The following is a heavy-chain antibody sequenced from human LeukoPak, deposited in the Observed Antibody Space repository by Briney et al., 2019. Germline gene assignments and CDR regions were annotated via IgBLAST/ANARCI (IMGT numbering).Heavy chain of an antibody. CDR1: GYTFTSYD. CDR3: ARVVYSRRPPPPRRNYYYYMDV. Sequence: ASVKVSCKASGYTFTSYDINWVRQATGQGPEWMGWMNPNSGNTGYAQKFQGRVTITRNTSISTAYMELSSLRSEDTAVYYCARVVYSRRPPPPRRNYYYYMDVWGKGTTVTVSS. V-gene: IGHV1-8*03. D-gene: IGHD6-13*01. J-gene: IGHJ6*03. CDR2: MNPNSGNT.